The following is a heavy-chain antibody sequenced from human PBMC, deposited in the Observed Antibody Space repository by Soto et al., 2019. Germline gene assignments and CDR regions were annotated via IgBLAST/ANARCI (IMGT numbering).Heavy chain of an antibody. V-gene: IGHV1-18*01. CDR3: ARDGYYDSGSYGMDV. J-gene: IGHJ6*02. Sequence: QVQLVQSGAEVKKPGASVKVSCKTSGYTFNNYGISWVRQAPGQGLEWMGWISDYNGNTNYPQKFQGRVTMTTDTSTKRVYMVLTSLRSDDTAVYYCARDGYYDSGSYGMDVWGRGTTVTVSS. D-gene: IGHD3-10*01. CDR2: ISDYNGNT. CDR1: GYTFNNYG.